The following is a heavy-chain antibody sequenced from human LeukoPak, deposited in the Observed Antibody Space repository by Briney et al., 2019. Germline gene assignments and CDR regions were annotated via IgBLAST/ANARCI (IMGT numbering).Heavy chain of an antibody. V-gene: IGHV4-39*07. Sequence: SETLSLTCTVSGGSISSSSYYWGWIRQPPGKGLEWIGSIYYSGSTYYNPSLKSRVTISVDTSKNQFSLKLSSVTAADTAVYYCARFTMVRGVIITSWFDPWGRGTLVTVSS. D-gene: IGHD3-10*01. CDR3: ARFTMVRGVIITSWFDP. CDR1: GGSISSSSYY. CDR2: IYYSGST. J-gene: IGHJ5*02.